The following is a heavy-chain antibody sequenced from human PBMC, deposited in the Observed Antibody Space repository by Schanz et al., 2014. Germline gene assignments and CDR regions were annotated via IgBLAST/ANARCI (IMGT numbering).Heavy chain of an antibody. CDR2: ISAYNGNM. Sequence: QVQLVQSGGEVKTPGASVKVSCKASGYTFTRSGVSWVRQAPGQGLEWMGWISAYNGNMNYAPKFQGRVTMTTDTSTSTAYMELRNLRSDDTAVYYCARDRDQWDGNYLDYWGQGTLVTVSS. CDR1: GYTFTRSG. V-gene: IGHV1-18*01. D-gene: IGHD1-26*01. J-gene: IGHJ4*02. CDR3: ARDRDQWDGNYLDY.